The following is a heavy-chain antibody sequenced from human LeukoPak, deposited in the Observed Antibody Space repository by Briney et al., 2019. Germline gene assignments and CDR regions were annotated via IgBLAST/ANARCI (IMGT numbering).Heavy chain of an antibody. Sequence: PGGSLRLSCAASGFTFSSYWMSWVRQAPGKGLEWVANIKQDGSEKYYVDSVKGRFTISRDNAKNSLYLQMNSLRAEDTAVYYCARGPTTVTRAFDYWGQGTLVTVSS. V-gene: IGHV3-7*01. CDR2: IKQDGSEK. CDR1: GFTFSSYW. J-gene: IGHJ4*02. CDR3: ARGPTTVTRAFDY. D-gene: IGHD4-17*01.